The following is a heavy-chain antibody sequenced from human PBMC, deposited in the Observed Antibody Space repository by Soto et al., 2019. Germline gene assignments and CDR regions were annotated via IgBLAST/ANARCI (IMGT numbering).Heavy chain of an antibody. CDR2: ITSSSGTI. Sequence: GGSLRLSCAASGFTFSIFTMNWVRQAPGKGLEWISYITSSSGTICYADSVKGRFTISRDNAKNSLYLQMNSLRAEDTAVYYCARGGGSSSWNFDSWGQGTRVTVSS. CDR3: ARGGGSSSWNFDS. CDR1: GFTFSIFT. V-gene: IGHV3-48*01. J-gene: IGHJ4*02. D-gene: IGHD6-13*01.